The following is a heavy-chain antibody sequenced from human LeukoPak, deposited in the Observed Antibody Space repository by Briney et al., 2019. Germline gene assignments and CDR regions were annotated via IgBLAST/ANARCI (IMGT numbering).Heavy chain of an antibody. J-gene: IGHJ6*03. CDR3: AKDQDYYYYMDV. V-gene: IGHV3-23*01. CDR2: ISGSGGST. CDR1: GFTFSHFA. Sequence: PGRSLRLSCAASGFTFSHFAMHWVRQAPGKGLEWVSAISGSGGSTYYADSVKGRFTISRDNSKNTLYLQMNSLRAEDTAVYYCAKDQDYYYYMDVWGKGTTVTISS.